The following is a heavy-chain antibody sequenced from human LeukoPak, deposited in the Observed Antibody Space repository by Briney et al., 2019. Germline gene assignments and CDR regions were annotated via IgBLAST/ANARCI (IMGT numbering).Heavy chain of an antibody. Sequence: GESLKISCKGSGYSFTSYWITWVRQLPGKGLEWMGRIDPSESYTNYSPSFQGHVTISADKSITTAYLQWSSLEASDTAMYYCARLEGGVIVDYWGQGTLVTVSS. CDR3: ARLEGGVIVDY. J-gene: IGHJ4*02. V-gene: IGHV5-10-1*01. CDR1: GYSFTSYW. D-gene: IGHD3-16*02. CDR2: IDPSESYT.